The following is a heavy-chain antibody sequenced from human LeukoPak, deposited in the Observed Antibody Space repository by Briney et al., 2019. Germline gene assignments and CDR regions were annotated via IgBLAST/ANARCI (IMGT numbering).Heavy chain of an antibody. CDR3: ARVGGYCSSTSCYTY. J-gene: IGHJ4*02. D-gene: IGHD2-2*02. V-gene: IGHV1-69*04. CDR1: GGTFSSYA. CDR2: IIPILGIA. Sequence: ASVKVSCKASGGTFSSYAISWVRQAPGQGLEWMGRIIPILGIANYAQKFQGRVTITADKSTSTAYMELSSLRSEDTAVYYCARVGGYCSSTSCYTYWGQGTLVTVSS.